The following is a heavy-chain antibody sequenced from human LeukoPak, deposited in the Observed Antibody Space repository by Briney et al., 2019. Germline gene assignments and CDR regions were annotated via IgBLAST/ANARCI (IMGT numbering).Heavy chain of an antibody. V-gene: IGHV1-18*01. J-gene: IGHJ4*02. CDR2: ISAYNGNT. CDR3: ARVKIVVEEENGGHFDY. D-gene: IGHD2-21*01. CDR1: GYTFTSYG. Sequence: GASVKVSCKASGYTFTSYGISWVRQAPGQGLEWMGWISAYNGNTNYAQKLQGRVTMTTDTSTSTAYMELRSLRSDDTAVYYCARVKIVVEEENGGHFDYWGQGTLVTVSS.